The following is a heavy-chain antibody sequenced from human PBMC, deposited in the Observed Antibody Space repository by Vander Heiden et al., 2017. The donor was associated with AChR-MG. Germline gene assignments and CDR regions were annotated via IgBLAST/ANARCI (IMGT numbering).Heavy chain of an antibody. CDR1: GSTFTSYG. CDR2: ISAYNGNT. V-gene: IGHV1-18*01. Sequence: QLQLVQSGAEVTKPGASVKVSCKASGSTFTSYGISWVRQAPGQGLEWMGWISAYNGNTNYAQKLQGRVTMTTDTSTSTAYMERRSMRSDETPVYYCARDPKVCTLFILSAPGAYDIWVQVRMVAVAS. D-gene: IGHD2-21*01. CDR3: ARDPKVCTLFILSAPGAYDI. J-gene: IGHJ3*02.